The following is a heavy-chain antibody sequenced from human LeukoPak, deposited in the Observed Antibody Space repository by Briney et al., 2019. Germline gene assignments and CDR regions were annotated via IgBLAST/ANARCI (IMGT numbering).Heavy chain of an antibody. J-gene: IGHJ5*02. V-gene: IGHV1-2*02. CDR2: INPNSGGT. D-gene: IGHD3-10*01. CDR1: GYTFTGYY. CDR3: ARGSSMVRGVIIRTNWFDP. Sequence: ASVKVSRKASGYTFTGYYMHWVRQAPGQGLEWMGWINPNSGGTNYAQKFQGRVTMTRDTSISTAYMELSRLRSDDTAVYYCARGSSMVRGVIIRTNWFDPWGQGTLVTVSS.